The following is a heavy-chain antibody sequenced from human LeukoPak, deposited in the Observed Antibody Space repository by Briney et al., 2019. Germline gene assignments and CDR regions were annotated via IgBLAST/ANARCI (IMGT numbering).Heavy chain of an antibody. D-gene: IGHD3-22*01. CDR2: INHGGRT. Sequence: PSETLSLTCAVYGGSFSGYYWSWIRQPPGKGLEWIGEINHGGRTNYIPSLKSRVTISVDTSKNQFSLKLSSVTAADTAVYYCARGYYYDSSGYYYLDYWGQGTLVTVSS. V-gene: IGHV4-34*01. CDR3: ARGYYYDSSGYYYLDY. CDR1: GGSFSGYY. J-gene: IGHJ4*02.